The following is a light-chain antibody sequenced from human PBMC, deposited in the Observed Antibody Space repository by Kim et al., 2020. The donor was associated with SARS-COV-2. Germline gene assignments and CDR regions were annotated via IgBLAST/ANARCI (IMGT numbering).Light chain of an antibody. CDR2: QDN. CDR3: QACDSSTYV. J-gene: IGLJ1*01. Sequence: ESPGQTASITCYGDKLGDTYACWYQQKPGQSPVLVIYQDNTRPSGIPERFPGSNPGNTATLTIRGAHPMDEADYYCQACDSSTYVFLTGTKVT. V-gene: IGLV3-1*01. CDR1: KLGDTY.